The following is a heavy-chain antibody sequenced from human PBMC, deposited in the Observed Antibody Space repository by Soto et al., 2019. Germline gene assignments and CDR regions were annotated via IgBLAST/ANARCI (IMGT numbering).Heavy chain of an antibody. V-gene: IGHV3-30-3*01. CDR1: GFTFSGYS. CDR3: AREYDAIDV. Sequence: QVQLVESGGGVVQPGRSLRLSCAASGFTFSGYSIHWVRQAPGKGLEWVACISYNGFNKYYADSVKGRFTISRDNSKDTLYLHINSLRPDDTAAYYCAREYDAIDVWGQGTMVTVSS. J-gene: IGHJ3*01. CDR2: ISYNGFNK.